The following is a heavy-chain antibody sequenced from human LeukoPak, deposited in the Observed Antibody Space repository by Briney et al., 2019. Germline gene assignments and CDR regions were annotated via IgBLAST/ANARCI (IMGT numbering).Heavy chain of an antibody. CDR3: ARGKFLRYSSSSQNFDY. Sequence: SETLSLTCTVSGGSISTYYWSWIRQPPGKGLEWIGYIYYSGSTNYNPSLKRRVTISVDTSKNQFSLKLNSVTAAHTAVYYCARGKFLRYSSSSQNFDYWGQGTLVTVSS. D-gene: IGHD6-6*01. CDR2: IYYSGST. V-gene: IGHV4-59*01. J-gene: IGHJ4*02. CDR1: GGSISTYY.